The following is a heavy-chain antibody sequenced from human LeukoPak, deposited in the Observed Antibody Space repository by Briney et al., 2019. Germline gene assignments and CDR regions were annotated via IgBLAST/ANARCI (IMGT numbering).Heavy chain of an antibody. V-gene: IGHV1-69*06. CDR2: IIPIFGTA. D-gene: IGHD2-2*01. CDR3: ARGDKLGYCSSTSCPGELDLDS. Sequence: SVKVSCKASGGTFSSNAISWVRQAPGQGLEWMGGIIPIFGTANYAQKFQGRVTITADKSTSTAYMELSSLRSEDTAVYYCARGDKLGYCSSTSCPGELDLDSWGQGTLVTVSS. CDR1: GGTFSSNA. J-gene: IGHJ4*02.